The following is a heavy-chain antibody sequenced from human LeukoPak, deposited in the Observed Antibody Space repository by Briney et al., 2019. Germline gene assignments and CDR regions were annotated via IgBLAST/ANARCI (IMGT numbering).Heavy chain of an antibody. CDR3: AREGYGPDYYMDV. D-gene: IGHD5-18*01. V-gene: IGHV3-48*04. J-gene: IGHJ6*03. Sequence: GGSLRLSCAASGFTFSSYSMNWVRQAPGKGLEWVSYISSSSTTIYYADSLKGRFTISRDNAKNTLYLHMSNLRAEDTAVYYCAREGYGPDYYMDVWGKGTTVTISS. CDR1: GFTFSSYS. CDR2: ISSSSTTI.